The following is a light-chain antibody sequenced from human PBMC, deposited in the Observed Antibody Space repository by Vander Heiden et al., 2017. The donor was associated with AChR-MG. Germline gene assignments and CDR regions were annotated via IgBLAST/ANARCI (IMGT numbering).Light chain of an antibody. Sequence: YELTQPPSVSVSPGQTASITCTGDALPKQYSYWYQQKQGEAPVQVIYKDSERPSGIPERFSGSSSATTVTLTISGVQAEDEADYYCQSADSSSSYHVVFGGGTKLTVL. CDR3: QSADSSSSYHVV. V-gene: IGLV3-25*03. CDR1: ALPKQY. CDR2: KDS. J-gene: IGLJ2*01.